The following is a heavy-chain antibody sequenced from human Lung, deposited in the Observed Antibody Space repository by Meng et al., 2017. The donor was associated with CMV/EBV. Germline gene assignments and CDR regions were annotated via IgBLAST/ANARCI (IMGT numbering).Heavy chain of an antibody. CDR3: AKGGDYDSSGDY. CDR2: IRHDGSNK. Sequence: GGSXRLXCAASGFTFSSYGMHWVRQAPGKGLEWVAFIRHDGSNKYYADSVKGRFTISRDNSKNTLYLQMNSLRAEDTAVYYCAKGGDYDSSGDYWGQGTLVTVSS. CDR1: GFTFSSYG. J-gene: IGHJ4*02. D-gene: IGHD3-22*01. V-gene: IGHV3-30*02.